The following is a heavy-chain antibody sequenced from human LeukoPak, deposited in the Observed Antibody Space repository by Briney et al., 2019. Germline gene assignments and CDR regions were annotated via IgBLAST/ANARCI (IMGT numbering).Heavy chain of an antibody. J-gene: IGHJ5*02. D-gene: IGHD3-10*01. Sequence: SETLSLTCTVSGGSISSYYWSWIRQPPGKGLEWIGYIYYSGSTNYNPSLKSRVTISVDTSKNQFSLKLSSVTAADTAVYYCAGIGGLVRGVIINGWFDPWGQGTLVTVSS. CDR3: AGIGGLVRGVIINGWFDP. V-gene: IGHV4-59*01. CDR1: GGSISSYY. CDR2: IYYSGST.